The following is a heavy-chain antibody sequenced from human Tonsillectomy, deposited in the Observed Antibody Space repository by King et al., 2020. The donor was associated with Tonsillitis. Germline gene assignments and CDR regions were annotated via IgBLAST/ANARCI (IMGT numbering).Heavy chain of an antibody. D-gene: IGHD4-17*01. V-gene: IGHV1-2*02. J-gene: IGHJ5*02. CDR3: ARVSSRPDYGDYESGFDP. CDR1: GYTFTGYY. CDR2: INPNSGGT. Sequence: QLVQSGAEVKKPGASVKVSCKASGYTFTGYYMHWVRQAPGQGLEWMGWINPNSGGTNYAQKFQGRVTMTRDTSIGTAYMELSRLRSDDTAVYYCARVSSRPDYGDYESGFDPWGQGTLVTVSS.